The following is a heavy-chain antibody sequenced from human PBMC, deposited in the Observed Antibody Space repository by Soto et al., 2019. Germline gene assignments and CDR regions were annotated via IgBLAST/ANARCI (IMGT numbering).Heavy chain of an antibody. J-gene: IGHJ6*01. CDR1: GGTFDNFI. Sequence: QVQLVQSGAEVKEPGSSVRVSCKASGGTFDNFIMNWVRQTPGQGLEWMGGIVPMLGTPTYAEKFKGRVTISATGSTSTMYMEVTSLRSEDTAIYYRARTGTYSSSLSQHSGMDAWGQGTTVSVSS. CDR2: IVPMLGTP. D-gene: IGHD1-26*01. CDR3: ARTGTYSSSLSQHSGMDA. V-gene: IGHV1-69*01.